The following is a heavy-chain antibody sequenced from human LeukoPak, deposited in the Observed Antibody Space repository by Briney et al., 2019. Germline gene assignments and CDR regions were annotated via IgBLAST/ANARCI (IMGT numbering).Heavy chain of an antibody. CDR3: ARDLMSSGWPIYYFDY. V-gene: IGHV3-33*01. Sequence: GGSLRLSCAASGFTFSSYGMHWVRQAPGKGLEWVAVIWYDGSNKYYADSVKGRFTISRDNSKNTRYLQMNSLRAEDTAVYYCARDLMSSGWPIYYFDYWGQGTLVTVSS. CDR2: IWYDGSNK. J-gene: IGHJ4*02. D-gene: IGHD6-19*01. CDR1: GFTFSSYG.